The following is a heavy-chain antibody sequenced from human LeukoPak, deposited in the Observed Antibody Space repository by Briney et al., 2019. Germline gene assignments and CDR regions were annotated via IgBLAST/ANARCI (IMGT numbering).Heavy chain of an antibody. CDR3: ARAGRYSSGWYFFDY. Sequence: PGGSLRLSCAASGFTFSSYWMSWVRQAPGKGLEWVANIKQDGSEKYYVDSVKGRFTISRDNAKNSLYLQMNSLRAEDTAVYYCARAGRYSSGWYFFDYWGQGTLVTVSS. CDR2: IKQDGSEK. CDR1: GFTFSSYW. V-gene: IGHV3-7*01. J-gene: IGHJ4*02. D-gene: IGHD6-19*01.